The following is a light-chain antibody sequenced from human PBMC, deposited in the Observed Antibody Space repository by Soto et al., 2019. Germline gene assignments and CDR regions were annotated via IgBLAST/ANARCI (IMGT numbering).Light chain of an antibody. Sequence: DIVMTQSPDSLAVSLGERATINCKSSQSVLYSSNNKNYLAWYQQKPGQPPKLLIYWASTRESGVPDRFSGSGSGTDFTLTISSLQAEDVAVSYCKQYYGSPPYTFGQGTKLEIK. V-gene: IGKV4-1*01. CDR3: KQYYGSPPYT. CDR2: WAS. CDR1: QSVLYSSNNKNY. J-gene: IGKJ2*01.